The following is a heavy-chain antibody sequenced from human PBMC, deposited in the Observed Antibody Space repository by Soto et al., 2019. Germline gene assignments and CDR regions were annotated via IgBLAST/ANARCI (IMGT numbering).Heavy chain of an antibody. CDR3: THLRPSHSIPYISSWYVDY. Sequence: SRPTLVNPTQTLTLTCTFSGFSLSTSGVNVGWIRQPPGKALEWLALIYRNDDERYNPSLKTRLTITKDTSKNQVVLIMNNMEPGDTATYYCTHLRPSHSIPYISSWYVDYWGQGTLVTVSA. J-gene: IGHJ4*02. D-gene: IGHD6-13*01. CDR2: IYRNDDE. V-gene: IGHV2-5*01. CDR1: GFSLSTSGVN.